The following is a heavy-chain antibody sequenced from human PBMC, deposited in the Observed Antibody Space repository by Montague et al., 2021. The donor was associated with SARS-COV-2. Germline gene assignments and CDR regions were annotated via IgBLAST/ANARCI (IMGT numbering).Heavy chain of an antibody. D-gene: IGHD3-10*01. V-gene: IGHV4-38-2*02. CDR2: SYHSGTT. CDR1: GYSINSNYY. CDR3: ARAPYYGPGKPYQFDY. J-gene: IGHJ4*02. Sequence: SETLSLTCTVYGYSINSNYYRGWIRQPPGKGLEWIGCSYHSGTTXXHPXXXSRVTISLDTYNNHFSLKVTSVTAADTAVYYCARAPYYGPGKPYQFDYWGRGTLVTVSS.